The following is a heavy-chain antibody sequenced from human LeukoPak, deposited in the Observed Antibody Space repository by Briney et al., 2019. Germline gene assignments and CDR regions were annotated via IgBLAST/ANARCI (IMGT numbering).Heavy chain of an antibody. CDR2: SSAYNGNT. CDR1: GYTFTSYG. V-gene: IGHV1-18*01. J-gene: IGHJ4*02. CDR3: ASTKYYYDSSGYSFDY. D-gene: IGHD3-22*01. Sequence: GASVKVSCKASGYTFTSYGISWVRQAPGQGLEWMGWSSAYNGNTNYAQKLQGRVTMTTDTSTRTAYMELRSLRSDDTAVYYCASTKYYYDSSGYSFDYWGQGTLVTVSS.